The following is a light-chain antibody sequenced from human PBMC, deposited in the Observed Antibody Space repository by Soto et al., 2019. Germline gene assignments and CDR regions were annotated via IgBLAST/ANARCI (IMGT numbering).Light chain of an antibody. CDR1: QSVSSN. V-gene: IGKV3-15*01. J-gene: IGKJ4*01. CDR3: QPHNDLPPKPT. Sequence: ERVMTHSPATLSASPGERSTLSCRASQSVSSNLAWYQQKPGQAPRLLIYGASTRATGIPARFSGSGSGTEFTLTISSLQSEDFAVYYCQPHNDLPPKPTFGGATK. CDR2: GAS.